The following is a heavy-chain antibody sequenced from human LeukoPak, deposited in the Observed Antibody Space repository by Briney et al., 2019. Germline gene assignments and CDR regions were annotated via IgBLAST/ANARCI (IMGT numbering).Heavy chain of an antibody. D-gene: IGHD4-17*01. CDR3: ARDGYGHYWSDY. Sequence: GGSLRLSCAASGFTFDDYGMSLVRQAPGKGLEWVSGINWNGGSTGYADSVKGRFTISRVNAKNSLYLQMNSLRAEDTALYYCARDGYGHYWSDYWGQGTLVTVSS. CDR2: INWNGGST. V-gene: IGHV3-20*04. J-gene: IGHJ4*02. CDR1: GFTFDDYG.